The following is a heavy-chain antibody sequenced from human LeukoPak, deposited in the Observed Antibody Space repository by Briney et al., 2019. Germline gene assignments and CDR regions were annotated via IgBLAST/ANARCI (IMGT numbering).Heavy chain of an antibody. Sequence: GGSLRLSCAASGFTFSSYSMNWVRQAPGKGLEWVSSISSSSSYLYYADSVKGRFTISRDNVKNSLYLQMNSLRAEDTAVYYCPSSMVRGVISIRDYYYMDVWGKGTTVTVSS. D-gene: IGHD3-10*01. CDR3: PSSMVRGVISIRDYYYMDV. CDR1: GFTFSSYS. CDR2: ISSSSSYL. V-gene: IGHV3-21*01. J-gene: IGHJ6*03.